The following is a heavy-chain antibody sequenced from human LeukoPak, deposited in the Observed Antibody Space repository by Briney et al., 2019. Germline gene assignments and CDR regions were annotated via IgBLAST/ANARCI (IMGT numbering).Heavy chain of an antibody. CDR3: ARDYDNSGLRHFDL. J-gene: IGHJ2*01. D-gene: IGHD3-22*01. V-gene: IGHV4-59*01. CDR2: IYYTGTT. Sequence: SETLSLTCAVYGGSLSGYYWSWIRQPPGKGLEWIGYIYYTGTTKYNPSLTSRVTISVDTSKSQFSVKLSSVTAADPAVYYCARDYDNSGLRHFDLWGRGTLVTVSS. CDR1: GGSLSGYY.